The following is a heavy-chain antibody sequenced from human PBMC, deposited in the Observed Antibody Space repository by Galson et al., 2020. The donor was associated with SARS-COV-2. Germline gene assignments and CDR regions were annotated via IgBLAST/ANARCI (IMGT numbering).Heavy chain of an antibody. CDR3: VCPTRYYSFDY. CDR1: GFTFSTYW. V-gene: IGHV3-74*01. CDR2: INSDGSST. J-gene: IGHJ4*02. D-gene: IGHD3-16*01. Sequence: PGGSLRLSCAASGFTFSTYWMHWVRQAPGKGLVWVSRINSDGSSTNYADSVKGRFTVSRDNAKNTLYLQMNSLRAEDTAVYYCVCPTRYYSFDYWGQGTLVTVSS.